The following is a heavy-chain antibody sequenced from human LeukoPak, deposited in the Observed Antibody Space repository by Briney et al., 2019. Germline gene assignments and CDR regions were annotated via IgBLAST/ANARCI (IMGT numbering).Heavy chain of an antibody. CDR3: ARDGQLSDFDY. V-gene: IGHV3-53*01. CDR1: GFTVSSNY. J-gene: IGHJ4*02. Sequence: PGGSLRLSCAASGFTVSSNYMSWVRQAPGKGLEWVSVIYSGGSTYYADSVKGRFTISRDNSKNTLYLQMNSLRAEDTAVYYCARDGQLSDFDYWGQGTLVTVSS. D-gene: IGHD5-18*01. CDR2: IYSGGST.